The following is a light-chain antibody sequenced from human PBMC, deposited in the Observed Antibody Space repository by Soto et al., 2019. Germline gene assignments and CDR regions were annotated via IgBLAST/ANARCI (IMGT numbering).Light chain of an antibody. CDR3: QQYAKSPIT. CDR1: QSVGRDY. CDR2: GAS. Sequence: EFVLTQSPDTLSVSPGDRATLSCRASQSVGRDYLAWYQQKPGQAPRLLIHGASNRATGIPDRFSGSGSGTYFTLSISRLEPEDFAVYYCQQYAKSPITFGQGTRLEIK. V-gene: IGKV3-20*01. J-gene: IGKJ5*01.